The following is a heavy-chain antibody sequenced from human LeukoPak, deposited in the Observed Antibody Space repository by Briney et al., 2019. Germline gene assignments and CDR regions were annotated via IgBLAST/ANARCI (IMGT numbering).Heavy chain of an antibody. CDR2: ISRSSSYI. CDR3: ARGHYGLDY. V-gene: IGHV3-21*01. Sequence: GGSLRLSCAASGFTFSSYAMSWVRQAPGKGLEWVSAISRSSSYIYYADSVKGRFTISRDNAKNSLFLQMNSLRAEDTAVYYCARGHYGLDYWGQGSLVTVSS. CDR1: GFTFSSYA. D-gene: IGHD3-16*01. J-gene: IGHJ4*02.